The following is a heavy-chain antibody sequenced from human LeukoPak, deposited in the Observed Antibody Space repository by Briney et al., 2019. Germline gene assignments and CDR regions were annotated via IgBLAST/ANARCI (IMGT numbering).Heavy chain of an antibody. D-gene: IGHD1-1*01. V-gene: IGHV3-11*04. Sequence: PGGSLRLSCAASGFTFSDYYMSWIRQAPGKGLEWVSYISSSGSTIYYADSVKGRFTISRDNAKNSLYLQMNSLRAEDTAVYYCARDAAEIGTTARRQGWFDPWGQGTLVTVSS. CDR1: GFTFSDYY. J-gene: IGHJ5*02. CDR3: ARDAAEIGTTARRQGWFDP. CDR2: ISSSGSTI.